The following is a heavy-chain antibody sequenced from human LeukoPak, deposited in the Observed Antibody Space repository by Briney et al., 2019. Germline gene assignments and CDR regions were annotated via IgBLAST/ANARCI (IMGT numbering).Heavy chain of an antibody. Sequence: GGSLRLSCAASGFTFDDYAMHWVRQAPGKGLEWVSGISWNSGSIGYADSVKGRFTISRDNAKNSLYLQMNSLRAEDTAVYYCARDLRAVAGAYYFDYWGQGTLVTVSS. J-gene: IGHJ4*02. D-gene: IGHD6-19*01. V-gene: IGHV3-9*01. CDR1: GFTFDDYA. CDR2: ISWNSGSI. CDR3: ARDLRAVAGAYYFDY.